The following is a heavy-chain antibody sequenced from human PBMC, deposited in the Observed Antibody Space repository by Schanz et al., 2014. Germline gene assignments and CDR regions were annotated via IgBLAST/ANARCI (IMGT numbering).Heavy chain of an antibody. V-gene: IGHV3-20*04. CDR2: INWNGGST. D-gene: IGHD2-15*01. J-gene: IGHJ1*01. CDR1: GLNFDYYG. Sequence: EVQLVESGGGLVQPGGSLRLSCATSGLNFDYYGMDWVRQAPGKGLEWVSGINWNGGSTGYADSVKGRFTISRDNAKNSLYLQMNSLRAEDTAVYFCAKESEIVVVVGTSMSGDFHHWGQGTLVTVSS. CDR3: AKESEIVVVVGTSMSGDFHH.